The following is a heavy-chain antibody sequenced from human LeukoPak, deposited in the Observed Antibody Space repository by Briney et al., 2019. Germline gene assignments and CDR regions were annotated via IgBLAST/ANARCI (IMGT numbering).Heavy chain of an antibody. CDR2: INWNGGST. Sequence: PGGSLRLSCAASGFTFDDYGMSWVRQAPGKGLEWVSGINWNGGSTGYADSVKGRFTISRDNAKNSLYLQMNSLRAEDTALYYCARTYYYDSSGYYPASYYFDYWGQGTLVTVSS. D-gene: IGHD3-22*01. CDR3: ARTYYYDSSGYYPASYYFDY. J-gene: IGHJ4*02. CDR1: GFTFDDYG. V-gene: IGHV3-20*04.